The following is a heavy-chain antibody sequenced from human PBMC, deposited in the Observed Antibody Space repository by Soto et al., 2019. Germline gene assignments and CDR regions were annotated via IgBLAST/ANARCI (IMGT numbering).Heavy chain of an antibody. D-gene: IGHD3-16*01. V-gene: IGHV4-38-2*02. CDR1: TYSISSGFF. J-gene: IGHJ5*02. CDR2: IFHTGDT. Sequence: SETLSLTCSVSTYSISSGFFWGWIRQPPGKGLEWIGSIFHTGDTYYNPSLKSRITMSVDTSRNHFSLKLTSLTAADTAVYYCARDTNSLGPWGQGTLVTVSS. CDR3: ARDTNSLGP.